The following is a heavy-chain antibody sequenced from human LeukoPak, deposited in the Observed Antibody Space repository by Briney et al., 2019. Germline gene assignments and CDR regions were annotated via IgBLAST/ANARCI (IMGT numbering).Heavy chain of an antibody. J-gene: IGHJ6*04. D-gene: IGHD3-10*01. CDR2: IYYSGST. CDR1: GGSISSYC. Sequence: SETLSLTCTVSGGSISSYCWSWIRQPPGKGLEWIGYIYYSGSTNYNPSLKSRVTISVDTSKNQFSLKLSSVTAADTAVYYCARDSLVRGVSYGMDVWGKGTTVTVSS. CDR3: ARDSLVRGVSYGMDV. V-gene: IGHV4-59*01.